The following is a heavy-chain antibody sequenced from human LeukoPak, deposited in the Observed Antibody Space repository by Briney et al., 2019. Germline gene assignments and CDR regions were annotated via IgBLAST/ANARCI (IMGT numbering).Heavy chain of an antibody. Sequence: GGSLRLSCAASGFTFKHAFLSWVRQAPGKGLEWVARIKSKSDGEVTDYAAPVKGRFVISRDDSNSTVYLQMNSLKTEDTAVYFCTTDPVSFEGIIAPFDYWGQGTLVTVSS. J-gene: IGHJ4*02. CDR3: TTDPVSFEGIIAPFDY. V-gene: IGHV3-15*01. D-gene: IGHD3-16*02. CDR2: IKSKSDGEVT. CDR1: GFTFKHAF.